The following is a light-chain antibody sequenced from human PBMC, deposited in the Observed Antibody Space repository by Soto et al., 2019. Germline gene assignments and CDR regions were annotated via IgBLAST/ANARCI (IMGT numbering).Light chain of an antibody. CDR2: AAS. CDR3: QQCSSAPPYT. V-gene: IGKV1-39*01. CDR1: QSISTY. Sequence: DIQMTQSPSSLSASVGDTVTIACRASQSISTYLNWYQQKPGKAPRLLIYAASDLQTGVPSRFSGSGSGTDFTLNISSLQPEDFATYCCQQCSSAPPYTFGHGTKLEMK. J-gene: IGKJ2*01.